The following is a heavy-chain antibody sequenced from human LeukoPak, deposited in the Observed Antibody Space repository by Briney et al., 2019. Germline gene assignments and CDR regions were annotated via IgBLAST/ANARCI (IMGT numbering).Heavy chain of an antibody. J-gene: IGHJ4*02. CDR3: AASRSLDRSLDY. Sequence: PGGSLRLSCAVSGFTFSKFWMHWVRQAPGKGLEWVANIKQDGSVKYYVDSVKGRFTISRDNAKNSLFLQVNSLRVEDTAVYYCAASRSLDRSLDYWGQGTLVTVSS. CDR2: IKQDGSVK. CDR1: GFTFSKFW. V-gene: IGHV3-7*01. D-gene: IGHD3-9*01.